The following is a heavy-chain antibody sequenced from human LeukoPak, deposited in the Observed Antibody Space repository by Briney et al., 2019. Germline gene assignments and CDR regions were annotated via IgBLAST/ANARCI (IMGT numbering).Heavy chain of an antibody. CDR2: IKQDGSEK. J-gene: IGHJ4*02. Sequence: GGSLRLSCAASGFTFSSYWMSGVRQAPGKGLEWVANIKQDGSEKYYVDSVKGRFTISRDNAKNSLYLQMNSLRAEDTAVYYCARGELSSGYYYDYWGQGTLVTVSS. D-gene: IGHD3-22*01. CDR3: ARGELSSGYYYDY. V-gene: IGHV3-7*03. CDR1: GFTFSSYW.